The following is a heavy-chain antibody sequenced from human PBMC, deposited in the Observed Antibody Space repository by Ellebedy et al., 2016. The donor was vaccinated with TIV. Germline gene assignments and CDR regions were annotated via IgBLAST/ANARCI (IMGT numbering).Heavy chain of an antibody. CDR3: ARKYIYGFD. CDR1: GFPVSSNY. CDR2: IYSGGAT. J-gene: IGHJ4*02. Sequence: PGGSLRLSCAASGFPVSSNYMSRVRQAPGKGLEWVSVIYSGGATSYADSVKGRFTISRDNSKNTLYLQMNSLRVEDTAVYYCARKYIYGFDWGQGTLVTVSS. D-gene: IGHD5-18*01. V-gene: IGHV3-66*01.